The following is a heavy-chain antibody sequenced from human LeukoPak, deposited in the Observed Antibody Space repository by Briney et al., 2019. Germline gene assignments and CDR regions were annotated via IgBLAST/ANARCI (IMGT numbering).Heavy chain of an antibody. Sequence: PSETLSLTCTVPGGSISTYSWSWCRQPPGKGLEWIGYITYSGTTNYNPSLKSRVTMSVDTSKNQFSLNLSSVTAADTAVFYCARYDSGSYLDYWGQGTLVTVSS. CDR1: GGSISTYS. D-gene: IGHD3-10*01. CDR2: ITYSGTT. V-gene: IGHV4-59*12. J-gene: IGHJ4*02. CDR3: ARYDSGSYLDY.